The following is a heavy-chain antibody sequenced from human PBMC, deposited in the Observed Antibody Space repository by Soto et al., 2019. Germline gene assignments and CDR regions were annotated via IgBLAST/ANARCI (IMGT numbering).Heavy chain of an antibody. CDR3: AREMQGAYSGSGTYSYYFDY. Sequence: GVSLRLSCAVSGFTFRSSEMNWVRQAPGKGLEWVSYISSSGTTTHYADSVRGRFTISRDNAMHSLYLQMSSLRAEDTAVYFCAREMQGAYSGSGTYSYYFDYWGQGTLVTVSS. CDR2: ISSSGTTT. V-gene: IGHV3-48*03. J-gene: IGHJ4*02. CDR1: GFTFRSSE. D-gene: IGHD3-10*01.